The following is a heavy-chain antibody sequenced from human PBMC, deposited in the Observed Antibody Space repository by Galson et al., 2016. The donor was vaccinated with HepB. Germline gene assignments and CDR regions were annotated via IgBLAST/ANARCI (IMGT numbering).Heavy chain of an antibody. CDR1: GFMFSKYS. D-gene: IGHD4-11*01. J-gene: IGHJ6*02. CDR2: TGTGTGYL. Sequence: SLRLSCAASGFMFSKYSLSWVRQAPGKGLEWVASTGTGTGYLYYAASVKGRFTIFRDDAQSSLYLDMSGLRAEDTAVYYCAKSPEGLLRYSGLDVWSLGTTVTVSS. CDR3: AKSPEGLLRYSGLDV. V-gene: IGHV3-21*06.